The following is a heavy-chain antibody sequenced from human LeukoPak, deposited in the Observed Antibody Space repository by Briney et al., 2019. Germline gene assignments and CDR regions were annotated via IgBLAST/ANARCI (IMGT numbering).Heavy chain of an antibody. V-gene: IGHV4-34*01. D-gene: IGHD3-22*01. CDR3: ARGDTYDTSYFDY. J-gene: IGHJ4*02. CDR1: GGSFSGYY. Sequence: SETLSLTCAVYGGSFSGYYWSWIRQPPGKGLEWIGEINHSGSTNYNPSLKSRVTISVDTSKNQFSLKLSSVTAADTAVYYCARGDTYDTSYFDYWGQGTLVTVSS. CDR2: INHSGST.